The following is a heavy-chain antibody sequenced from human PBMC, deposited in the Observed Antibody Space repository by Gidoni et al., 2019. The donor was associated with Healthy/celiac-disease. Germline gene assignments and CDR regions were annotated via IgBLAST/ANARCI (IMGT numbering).Heavy chain of an antibody. V-gene: IGHV3-23*01. Sequence: EVQLLESWGGLVQPGGYLRLSCAASGFTFRSYAMSWVRQAPGKGLEWVSAISGSGGSTYYADSVKGRFTISRDNSKNTLYLQMNSLRAEDTAVYYCAKGGQGYYYDSSGYYYPDYWGQGTLVTVSS. D-gene: IGHD3-22*01. CDR3: AKGGQGYYYDSSGYYYPDY. CDR1: GFTFRSYA. CDR2: ISGSGGST. J-gene: IGHJ4*02.